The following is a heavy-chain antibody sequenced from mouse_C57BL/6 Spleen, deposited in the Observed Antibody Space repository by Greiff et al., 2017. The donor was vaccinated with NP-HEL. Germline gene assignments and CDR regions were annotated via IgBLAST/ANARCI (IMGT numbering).Heavy chain of an antibody. CDR3: AREDWYFDV. Sequence: QVQLKQSGAELVKPGASVKFSCKASGYAFSSYWMHWVKQRPGKGLEWIGQIYPADGDTNYNRKFKGKATLTADTSSSTAYMQLSSLASEDSAVCYCAREDWYFDVWGTGTTVTVSS. CDR2: IYPADGDT. CDR1: GYAFSSYW. J-gene: IGHJ1*03. V-gene: IGHV1-80*01.